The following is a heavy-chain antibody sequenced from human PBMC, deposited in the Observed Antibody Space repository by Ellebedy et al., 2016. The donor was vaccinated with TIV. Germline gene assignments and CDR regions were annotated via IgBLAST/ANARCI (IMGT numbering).Heavy chain of an antibody. V-gene: IGHV3-21*01. CDR3: ARDRGDSSGWPY. Sequence: GESLKISXAASGFTFSSYAMSWVRQAPGKGLEWVSSISSSSSYIYYADSVKGRFTISRDNAKNSLYLQMNSLRAEDTTVYYCARDRGDSSGWPYWGQGTLVTVSS. CDR2: ISSSSSYI. D-gene: IGHD6-19*01. CDR1: GFTFSSYA. J-gene: IGHJ4*02.